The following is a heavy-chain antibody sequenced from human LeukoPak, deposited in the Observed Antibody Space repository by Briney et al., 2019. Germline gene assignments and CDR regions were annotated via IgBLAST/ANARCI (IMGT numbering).Heavy chain of an antibody. CDR1: GYTFTNYY. CDR2: INPSDGDT. V-gene: IGHV1-46*01. CDR3: ARGIVATGDYYYYMDV. Sequence: GASVKVSCKASGYTFTNYYMHWVRQAPGQGLEWMGRINPSDGDTSYAQKFQGRLTMTRDTSTSTFYMELSRLRSEDTAVYYCARGIVATGDYYYYMDVWGKGTTVTISS. J-gene: IGHJ6*03. D-gene: IGHD5-12*01.